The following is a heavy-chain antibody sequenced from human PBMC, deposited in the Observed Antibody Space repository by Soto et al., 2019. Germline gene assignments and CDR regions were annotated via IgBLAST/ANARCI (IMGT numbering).Heavy chain of an antibody. CDR2: ISGSGGST. D-gene: IGHD2-2*01. J-gene: IGHJ5*02. CDR1: GFTFSSYA. V-gene: IGHV3-23*01. Sequence: PGGSLRLSCAASGFTFSSYAMSWVRQAPGKGLEWVSAISGSGGSTYYADSVKGRFTISRDNSKNTLYLQMNSLRAEDTAVYYCAKTPTGQGYCSSTSCYGWFDTWGQGTLVTVSS. CDR3: AKTPTGQGYCSSTSCYGWFDT.